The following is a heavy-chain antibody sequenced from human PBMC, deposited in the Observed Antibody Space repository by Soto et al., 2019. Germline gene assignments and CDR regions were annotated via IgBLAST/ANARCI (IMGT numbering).Heavy chain of an antibody. V-gene: IGHV4-31*03. D-gene: IGHD2-2*01. J-gene: IGHJ6*02. CDR2: IYYSGST. Sequence: SSETLSLTCTVSGVSISSGGYYWSWIRQHPGKGLEWIGYIYYSGSTYYNPSLKSRVTISVDTSKNQFSLKLSSVTAADTAVYYCARDRPRYCSSTSCFLRDDGNDAWGQGTPVTVSS. CDR1: GVSISSGGYY. CDR3: ARDRPRYCSSTSCFLRDDGNDA.